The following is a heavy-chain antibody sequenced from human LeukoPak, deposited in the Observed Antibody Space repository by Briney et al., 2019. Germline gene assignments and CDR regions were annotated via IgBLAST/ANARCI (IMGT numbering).Heavy chain of an antibody. CDR3: ARDRASGSYYDY. V-gene: IGHV1-69*04. D-gene: IGHD1-26*01. Sequence: GASVKVSCKASGGTFSSYAISWVRQAPGQGLEWMGRIIPILGIANYAQKFQGRVTITADKSTSTAYMELSSLRSEDTAVYYCARDRASGSYYDYWGQGTLVTVSS. CDR1: GGTFSSYA. J-gene: IGHJ4*02. CDR2: IIPILGIA.